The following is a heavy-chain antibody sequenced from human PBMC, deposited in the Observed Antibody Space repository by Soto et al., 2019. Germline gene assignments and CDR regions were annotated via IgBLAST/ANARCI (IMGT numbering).Heavy chain of an antibody. CDR3: AKEKEAIGIGAFDI. V-gene: IGHV3-23*01. Sequence: GGSLRLSCAASGFTFSSYAMSWVRRVPGKGLEWVSAIGAGGEIFYTDYVKGRLNISRDNPKNTLYLQMNSLRTEDTALYYCAKEKEAIGIGAFDIWGQGTMVTVSS. D-gene: IGHD1-26*01. CDR2: IGAGGEI. CDR1: GFTFSSYA. J-gene: IGHJ3*02.